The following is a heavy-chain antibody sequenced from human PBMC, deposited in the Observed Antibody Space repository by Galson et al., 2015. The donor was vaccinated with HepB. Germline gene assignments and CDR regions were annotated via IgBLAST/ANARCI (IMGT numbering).Heavy chain of an antibody. J-gene: IGHJ4*02. CDR1: GFTFSSYA. Sequence: SLRLSCAASGFTFSSYAMHWVRQAPGKGLEWVAVISYDGNNKYYADSVKGRFTISRDNSKNTLYLQMNSLRPEDTGVYYCARYRTGYDHWGQGTLVTVSS. CDR3: ARYRTGYDH. CDR2: ISYDGNNK. V-gene: IGHV3-30-3*01. D-gene: IGHD3-9*01.